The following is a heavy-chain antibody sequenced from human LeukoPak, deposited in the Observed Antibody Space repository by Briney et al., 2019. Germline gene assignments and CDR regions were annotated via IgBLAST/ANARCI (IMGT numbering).Heavy chain of an antibody. CDR1: GGSISSGGYS. CDR3: ARSSNWFDP. Sequence: PSETLSLTCAVSGGSISSGGYSWSWIRQPPGKGLEWIGYIYHSGSTYYNPSLKSRVTISADRSKNQFSLKLSSVTAADTAVYYCARSSNWFDPWGQGTLVTVSS. CDR2: IYHSGST. J-gene: IGHJ5*02. D-gene: IGHD6-6*01. V-gene: IGHV4-30-2*01.